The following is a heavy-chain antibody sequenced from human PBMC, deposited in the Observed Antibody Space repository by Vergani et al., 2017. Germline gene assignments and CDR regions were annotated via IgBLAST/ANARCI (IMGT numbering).Heavy chain of an antibody. D-gene: IGHD1-26*01. J-gene: IGHJ4*02. CDR3: ARDLVGATSGGY. CDR2: IYSCGST. CDR1: GFTVSSNY. Sequence: EVQLVESGGGLVQPGGSLRLSCAASGFTVSSNYMSWVRQAPGKGLEWVSVIYSCGSTYYADSVKGRFTIPRDNSKNTLYLQMNSLRAEDTAVYYCARDLVGATSGGYWGQGTLVTVSS. V-gene: IGHV3-66*02.